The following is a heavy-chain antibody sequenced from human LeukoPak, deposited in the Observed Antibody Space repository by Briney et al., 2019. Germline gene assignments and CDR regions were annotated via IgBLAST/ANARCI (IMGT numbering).Heavy chain of an antibody. J-gene: IGHJ6*03. D-gene: IGHD3-10*01. CDR1: GFTFDDYT. V-gene: IGHV3-43*01. CDR2: ISWDGGST. Sequence: GGSLRLSCAASGFTFDDYTMHWVRQAPGKGLEWVSLISWDGGSTYYAGSVKGRFTISRDNSKNTLYLQMNSLRAEDTAVYYCARDGDRYYYYYYYMDVWGKGTTVTVSS. CDR3: ARDGDRYYYYYYYMDV.